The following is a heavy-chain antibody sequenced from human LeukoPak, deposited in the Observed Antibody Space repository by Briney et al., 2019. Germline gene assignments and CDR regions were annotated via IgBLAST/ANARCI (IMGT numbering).Heavy chain of an antibody. J-gene: IGHJ4*02. V-gene: IGHV3-30*03. CDR2: ISYDGSNK. Sequence: GRSLRLSCAASGFTFSSYDMHWVRQAPGKGLEWVALISYDGSNKYYADSVKGRFTISRDSSKNTLYLQMNSLRAEDTAVYYCARKTYYYDSGSYSKSYYFDYWGQGTLVTVSS. D-gene: IGHD3-10*01. CDR3: ARKTYYYDSGSYSKSYYFDY. CDR1: GFTFSSYD.